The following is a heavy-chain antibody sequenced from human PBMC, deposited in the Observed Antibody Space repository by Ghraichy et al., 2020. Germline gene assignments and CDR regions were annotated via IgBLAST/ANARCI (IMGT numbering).Heavy chain of an antibody. CDR2: IYYSGIT. V-gene: IGHV4-59*01. J-gene: IGHJ6*02. Sequence: SQTLSLTCTVSGGSISSYYWSWIRQPPGKGLEWIGHIYYSGITNYNPSLKSRVTIPVDTSKNQFSLKLSSVTAADTAVYYCARTGYSSGWYVGASYYYYGMDVWGQGTTVTVSS. D-gene: IGHD6-19*01. CDR1: GGSISSYY. CDR3: ARTGYSSGWYVGASYYYYGMDV.